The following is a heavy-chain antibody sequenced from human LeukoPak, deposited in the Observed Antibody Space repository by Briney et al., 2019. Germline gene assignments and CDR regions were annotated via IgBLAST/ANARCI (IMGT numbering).Heavy chain of an antibody. D-gene: IGHD3-22*01. J-gene: IGHJ4*02. V-gene: IGHV1-2*02. Sequence: GASVKVSCKASGYTFTGYDMHWVRQDPGQGLEWMGWINPNSGGTNYAQKFQGRVTMTRDTSISTAYMELSRLRSDDTAVYYCASGRGYYYDSSGSKSPYDYWGQGTLVTVSS. CDR3: ASGRGYYYDSSGSKSPYDY. CDR1: GYTFTGYD. CDR2: INPNSGGT.